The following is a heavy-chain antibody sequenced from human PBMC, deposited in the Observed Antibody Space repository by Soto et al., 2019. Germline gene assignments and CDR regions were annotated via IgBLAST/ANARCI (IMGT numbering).Heavy chain of an antibody. V-gene: IGHV3-13*01. Sequence: PGGSLRHSCAASGFTFSSYDMHWVRQATGKGLEWVSAIGTAGDTYYPGSVKGRFTISRENAKNSLYLQMNSLRAEDTAVYYCARDITMVRGVMSYYYGMDVWGQGTTVPVSS. CDR2: IGTAGDT. CDR3: ARDITMVRGVMSYYYGMDV. CDR1: GFTFSSYD. D-gene: IGHD3-10*01. J-gene: IGHJ6*02.